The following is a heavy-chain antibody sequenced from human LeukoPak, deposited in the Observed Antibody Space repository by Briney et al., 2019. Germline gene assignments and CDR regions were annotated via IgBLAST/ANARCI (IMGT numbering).Heavy chain of an antibody. CDR2: ISAYNGNT. V-gene: IGHV1-18*04. CDR1: GYTFTTYG. Sequence: ASVKVSCKTSGYTFTTYGITWVRQAPGQGLEWMGWISAYNGNTAYAQKFQGRVTVTTDTSTRTASMDLRSLRSDDTGVYYCAIVDTSVGFDYWGEGTLVTVSS. CDR3: AIVDTSVGFDY. D-gene: IGHD5-18*01. J-gene: IGHJ4*02.